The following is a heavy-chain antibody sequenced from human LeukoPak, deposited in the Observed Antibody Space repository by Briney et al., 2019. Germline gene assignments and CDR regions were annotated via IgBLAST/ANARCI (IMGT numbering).Heavy chain of an antibody. J-gene: IGHJ5*02. CDR1: GYGFSDVY. V-gene: IGHV1-2*02. CDR2: INPHSGAT. D-gene: IGHD2-2*01. Sequence: ASVKVSCKASGYGFSDVYFNWVRQAPGQGLEWMGWINPHSGATNYAQRFQGRVSMDASIDTAYMELSRLTSDDTAVYYCATSSSSTHTRDPLGQGILVNVS. CDR3: ATSSSSTHTRDP.